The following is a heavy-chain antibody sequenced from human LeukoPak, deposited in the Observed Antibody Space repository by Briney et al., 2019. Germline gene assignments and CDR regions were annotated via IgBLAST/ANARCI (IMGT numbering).Heavy chain of an antibody. V-gene: IGHV1-24*01. CDR1: GYTLTELS. J-gene: IGHJ4*02. CDR3: ASGRTDIVVVPATLRNYYFDY. CDR2: FDPEDGET. D-gene: IGHD2-2*01. Sequence: ASVKVSCKVSGYTLTELSMHWVRQAPGKGLEWMGGFDPEDGETIYAQKFQGRVTMTEDTSTDTAYTELSSLRSEDTAVYYCASGRTDIVVVPATLRNYYFDYWGQGTLVTVSS.